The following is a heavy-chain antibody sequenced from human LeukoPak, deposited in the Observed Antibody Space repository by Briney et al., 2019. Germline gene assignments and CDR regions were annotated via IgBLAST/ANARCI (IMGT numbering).Heavy chain of an antibody. J-gene: IGHJ5*02. CDR2: ISSSSSYI. CDR3: ARGGAKTTVATFDP. Sequence: GGSLRLSCAASGLTFSSYSMNWVRQAPGKGLEWVSSISSSSSYIYYADSVKGRFTISRDNAKNSLYLQMNSLRAEDTAVYYCARGGAKTTVATFDPGGQGTLVTVSS. V-gene: IGHV3-21*01. CDR1: GLTFSSYS. D-gene: IGHD4-23*01.